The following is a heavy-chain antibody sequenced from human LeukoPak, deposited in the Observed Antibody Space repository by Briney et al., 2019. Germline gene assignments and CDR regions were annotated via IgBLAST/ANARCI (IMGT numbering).Heavy chain of an antibody. CDR2: INPNSGGT. J-gene: IGHJ6*02. D-gene: IGHD2-2*01. CDR3: ARDHCTSSGCYEYYYYGVDV. CDR1: GYTFTAYY. Sequence: ASVKVSCKASGYTFTAYYMHWVRQAPGQGLEWMGWINPNSGGTNYAQNFQGRVTMTRDTSISTAYMELSRLTSDDTAVYYCARDHCTSSGCYEYYYYGVDVWGQGTTVTVSS. V-gene: IGHV1-2*02.